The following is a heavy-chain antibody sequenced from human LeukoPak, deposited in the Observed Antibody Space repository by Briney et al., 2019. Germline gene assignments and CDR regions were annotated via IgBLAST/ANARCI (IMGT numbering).Heavy chain of an antibody. J-gene: IGHJ4*02. CDR1: GFTFSTYG. CDR2: TRYDGSIN. CDR3: AKDGPRIGGITARYFDY. Sequence: PGGSLRLSCAASGFTFSTYGMHWVRQAPGKGLEWVAFTRYDGSINFYTDSVKGRFTISRDNSKNTLYLQMSSLRAEDTAVYYCAKDGPRIGGITARYFDYWGQGTLVTVSS. V-gene: IGHV3-30*02. D-gene: IGHD1-7*01.